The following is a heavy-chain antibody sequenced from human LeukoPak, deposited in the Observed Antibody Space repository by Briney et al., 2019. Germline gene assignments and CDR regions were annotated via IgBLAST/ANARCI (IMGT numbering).Heavy chain of an antibody. CDR3: ARVVLSGAYQIDL. CDR2: INGDGSTT. J-gene: IGHJ5*02. D-gene: IGHD2-15*01. Sequence: GGSLRLSCAASGFTFSTYWMHWVRQAPGKGLVWVSRINGDGSTTNHADSVEGRFTISRDNAKSTLYLQVNSLRVEDAAVYYCARVVLSGAYQIDLWGQGTLVTVSS. CDR1: GFTFSTYW. V-gene: IGHV3-74*01.